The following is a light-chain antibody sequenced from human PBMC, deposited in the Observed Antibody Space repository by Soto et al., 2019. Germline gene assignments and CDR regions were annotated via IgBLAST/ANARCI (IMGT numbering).Light chain of an antibody. V-gene: IGKV1-8*01. CDR3: QQYYSYPGT. Sequence: AIRMTQSPSSLSASTGDRVTITCRASQGISSYLAWYQQKPGKAPKLLIYAASTLQSGVPSRFSDSGSGTDFTLTISCLQSEDFATYYCQQYYSYPGTFGPGTKVDIK. CDR1: QGISSY. CDR2: AAS. J-gene: IGKJ3*01.